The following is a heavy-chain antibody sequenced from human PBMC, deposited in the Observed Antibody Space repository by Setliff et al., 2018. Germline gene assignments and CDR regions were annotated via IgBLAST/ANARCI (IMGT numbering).Heavy chain of an antibody. J-gene: IGHJ4*02. Sequence: LRLSCAASGFTFSSYSMNWVRQAPGKGLEWVSYISSSSSTIYYADSVKGRFTISRDNAKNSLYLQMNSLRAEDTAVYYCASYGSYSSSWYGAYYFDYWGQGTLVTVSS. CDR3: ASYGSYSSSWYGAYYFDY. CDR1: GFTFSSYS. D-gene: IGHD6-13*01. V-gene: IGHV3-48*01. CDR2: ISSSSSTI.